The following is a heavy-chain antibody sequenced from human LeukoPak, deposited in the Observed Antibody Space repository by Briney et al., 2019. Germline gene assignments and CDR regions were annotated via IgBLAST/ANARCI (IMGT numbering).Heavy chain of an antibody. CDR2: INPNSGGT. J-gene: IGHJ6*02. Sequence: ASVKLSCKASGYTFTGYYMHWVRQAPGQGLEWMGWINPNSGGTNYAQKFQGRVTMTRDTSISTAYMELSRLRSDDTAVYYCARVSMAYYYYGMDVWGQGTTLTVSS. V-gene: IGHV1-2*02. CDR3: ARVSMAYYYYGMDV. CDR1: GYTFTGYY. D-gene: IGHD2-8*01.